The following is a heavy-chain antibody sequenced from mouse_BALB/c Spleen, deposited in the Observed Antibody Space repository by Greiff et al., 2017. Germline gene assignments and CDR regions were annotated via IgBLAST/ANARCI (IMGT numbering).Heavy chain of an antibody. V-gene: IGHV5-6-5*01. Sequence: EVMLVESGGGLVKPGGSLKLSCAASGFTFSSYAMSWVRQTPEKRLEWVASISSGGSTYYPDSVKGRFTISRDNARNILYLQMSSLRSEDTAMYYCARGGVVALYYFDYWGQGTTLTVSS. CDR2: ISSGGST. CDR3: ARGGVVALYYFDY. J-gene: IGHJ2*01. D-gene: IGHD1-1*01. CDR1: GFTFSSYA.